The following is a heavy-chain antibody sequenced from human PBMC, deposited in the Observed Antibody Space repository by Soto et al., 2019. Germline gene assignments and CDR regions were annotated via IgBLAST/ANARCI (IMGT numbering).Heavy chain of an antibody. V-gene: IGHV1-3*01. CDR3: ARYKGYNWNHQPYFDY. CDR2: INAGNGNT. CDR1: GYTFTSYA. Sequence: ASVKVSCKASGYTFTSYAMHWVRQAPGQRLEWMGWINAGNGNTKYSQKFQGRVTITRDTSASTAYMELSSLRSEDTAVYYCARYKGYNWNHQPYFDYWGQGTLVPVSS. J-gene: IGHJ4*02. D-gene: IGHD1-20*01.